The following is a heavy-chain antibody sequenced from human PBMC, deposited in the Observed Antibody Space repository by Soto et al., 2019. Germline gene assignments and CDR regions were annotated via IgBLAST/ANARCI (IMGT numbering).Heavy chain of an antibody. J-gene: IGHJ4*02. D-gene: IGHD6-19*01. CDR3: ARDHLGIAAGDFDL. CDR2: ISSGRPDI. Sequence: EDQLVESGGGLVKPGGSLRLSCAASGFSFDTYNMNWVRQAPGKGLEWVSSISSGRPDIFYADSVRGRFTISRDDAKKSLFLQMNSLRADVTAVYYCARDHLGIAAGDFDLWGQGTLVTVSS. CDR1: GFSFDTYN. V-gene: IGHV3-21*02.